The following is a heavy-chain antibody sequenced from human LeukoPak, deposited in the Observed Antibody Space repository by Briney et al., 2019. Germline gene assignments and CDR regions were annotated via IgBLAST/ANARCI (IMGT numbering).Heavy chain of an antibody. CDR2: IKQDGSEK. D-gene: IGHD2-21*01. V-gene: IGHV3-7*01. J-gene: IGHJ4*02. CDR3: ASPGEGGRLWDFDY. CDR1: GFTFSSYW. Sequence: HPGGSLRLSCAASGFTFSSYWMSWVRQAPGKGLEWVANIKQDGSEKYYVDSVKGRFTISRDNAENSLYLQMNSLRAEDTAVYYCASPGEGGRLWDFDYWGQGTLVTVSS.